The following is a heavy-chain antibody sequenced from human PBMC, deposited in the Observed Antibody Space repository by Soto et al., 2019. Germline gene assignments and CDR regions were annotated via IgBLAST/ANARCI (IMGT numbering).Heavy chain of an antibody. CDR2: QSGNP. D-gene: IGHD2-8*02. J-gene: IGHJ4*02. V-gene: IGHV4-61*01. CDR1: GASVSSNSYH. CDR3: AVYKEWGTGGGY. Sequence: QVQLQESGPGLVKPSETLSLTCTVSGASVSSNSYHWTWIRQPPGKGLEWIGQSGNPNDNPSLKSRITLAVDTARDQFSLTPSSVTAADTAVYYCAVYKEWGTGGGYWGQRTLVTVSS.